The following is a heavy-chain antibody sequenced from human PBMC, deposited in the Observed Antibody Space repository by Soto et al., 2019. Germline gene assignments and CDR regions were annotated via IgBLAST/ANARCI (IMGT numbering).Heavy chain of an antibody. D-gene: IGHD1-26*01. Sequence: QVQLVQSGAEVKKPGASVKVSCKASGYTFTGYYMHWVRQAPGQGLEWMGWINPNSGGTNYAQKFQVWVTMTRDTSISTAYMELSRLRSDDTSVYYCARGGRGSYRGYYYYYGMDVWGQGTTVTVSS. CDR1: GYTFTGYY. CDR3: ARGGRGSYRGYYYYYGMDV. V-gene: IGHV1-2*04. J-gene: IGHJ6*02. CDR2: INPNSGGT.